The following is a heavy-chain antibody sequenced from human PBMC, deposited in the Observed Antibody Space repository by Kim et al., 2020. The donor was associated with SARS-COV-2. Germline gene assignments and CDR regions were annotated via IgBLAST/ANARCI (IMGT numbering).Heavy chain of an antibody. CDR2: ISYDGSNK. J-gene: IGHJ4*02. CDR3: ARELITAAGTLGGPFDY. V-gene: IGHV3-33*05. Sequence: GGSLRLSCAASGFTFSSYGMHWVRQAPGKGLEWVAVISYDGSNKYYADSVKGRFTISRDNSKNTLYLQMNSLRAEDTAVYYCARELITAAGTLGGPFDYWGQGTLVTVSS. CDR1: GFTFSSYG. D-gene: IGHD6-13*01.